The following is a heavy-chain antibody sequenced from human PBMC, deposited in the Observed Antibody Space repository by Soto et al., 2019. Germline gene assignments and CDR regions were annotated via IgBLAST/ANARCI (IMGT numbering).Heavy chain of an antibody. J-gene: IGHJ6*02. Sequence: QVQLVQSGDEVRKPGSSVKVSCKASGYIFVNYDIAWVRQAPGPGLEWMGWISPYSGNTNYASKVQGRLNMTIDTSTSTAYMDLGTLTSDDTVVDYCAMVDNYVTPTPQDVWGQGSTVTVSS. CDR1: GYIFVNYD. CDR2: ISPYSGNT. D-gene: IGHD3-16*01. CDR3: AMVDNYVTPTPQDV. V-gene: IGHV1-18*01.